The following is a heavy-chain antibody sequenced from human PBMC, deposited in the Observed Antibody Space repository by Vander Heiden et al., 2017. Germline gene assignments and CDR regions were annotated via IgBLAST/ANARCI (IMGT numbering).Heavy chain of an antibody. CDR1: GFPFSSYA. CDR2: ISYDGSNK. D-gene: IGHD3-3*01. V-gene: IGHV3-30-3*01. J-gene: IGHJ4*02. Sequence: QVQLVESGGGVVQPGRSLRLSWAASGFPFSSYAMHWVRQAPGKGLEWVAVISYDGSNKYYADSVKGRFTISRDNSKNPLYLQMNSLRAEDTAVYYCAREEWAGFDYWGQGTLVTVSS. CDR3: AREEWAGFDY.